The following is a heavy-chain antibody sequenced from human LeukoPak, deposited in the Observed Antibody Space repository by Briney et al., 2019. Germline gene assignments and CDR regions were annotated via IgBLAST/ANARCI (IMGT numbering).Heavy chain of an antibody. J-gene: IGHJ4*02. Sequence: ASAKVSCKASGYTFTSYGISWVRQAPGQGLEWMGWISAYNGNTNYAQKLQGRVTMTTDTSTSTAYMELRSLRSDDTAVYYCAREKRIAVAGTPDYWGQGTLVTVSS. CDR2: ISAYNGNT. V-gene: IGHV1-18*01. D-gene: IGHD6-19*01. CDR1: GYTFTSYG. CDR3: AREKRIAVAGTPDY.